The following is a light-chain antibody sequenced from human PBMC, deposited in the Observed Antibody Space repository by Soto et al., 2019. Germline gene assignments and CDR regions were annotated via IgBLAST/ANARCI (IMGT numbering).Light chain of an antibody. CDR1: SSNIGAGYG. CDR3: QSYDSSLSGSVV. CDR2: GNS. V-gene: IGLV1-40*01. Sequence: QSALTQPPSVSGAPGQRVTISCTGSSSNIGAGYGVHWYQQLPGTAPKLLIYGNSNRPSGVPDRFSGSKSGTSASLAITGLQAEDEADYYCQSYDSSLSGSVVFGGGTKLTVL. J-gene: IGLJ2*01.